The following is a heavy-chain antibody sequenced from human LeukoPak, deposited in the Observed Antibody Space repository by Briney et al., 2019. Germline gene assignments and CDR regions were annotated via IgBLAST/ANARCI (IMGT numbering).Heavy chain of an antibody. J-gene: IGHJ3*02. Sequence: GGSLRLSCAASGFTFSRYEMNWVRQAPGKGLEWVSYLSSSSSTIYYADSLKGRFTISRDNAKNSLYLQMNSRRAEDTAVYYCAREAHQLGDEDAFDIWGEGAMVTVSS. CDR1: GFTFSRYE. V-gene: IGHV3-48*01. CDR2: LSSSSSTI. CDR3: AREAHQLGDEDAFDI. D-gene: IGHD2-21*02.